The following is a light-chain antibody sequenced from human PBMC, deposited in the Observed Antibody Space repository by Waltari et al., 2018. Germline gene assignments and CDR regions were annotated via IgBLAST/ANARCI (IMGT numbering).Light chain of an antibody. CDR2: GNN. V-gene: IGLV3-19*01. CDR1: SLRTYS. J-gene: IGLJ2*01. Sequence: SSGLTQDPAVSVALGQTVSITCQGDSLRTYSASWYQQKPGQAPVLVISGNNKWPSGIPNRFSASSSGSTASLTITGAQAEDEADYYCNSRDSSGNHLLFGGGTKLTVL. CDR3: NSRDSSGNHLL.